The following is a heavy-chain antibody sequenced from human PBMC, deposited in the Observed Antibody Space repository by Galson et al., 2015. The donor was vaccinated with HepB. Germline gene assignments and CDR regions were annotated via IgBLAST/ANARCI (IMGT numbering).Heavy chain of an antibody. CDR2: IYSIGST. J-gene: IGHJ2*01. Sequence: SLRLSCAASGFTVSSNYMSWVRQAPGKGLEWVSVIYSIGSTYYTDSVKGRFTISRDNSKNTLYLQMNSLRAEDTAVYYCARDRLDGDLQYWYFDLWGRGTLVTVSS. V-gene: IGHV3-66*01. D-gene: IGHD4-17*01. CDR1: GFTVSSNY. CDR3: ARDRLDGDLQYWYFDL.